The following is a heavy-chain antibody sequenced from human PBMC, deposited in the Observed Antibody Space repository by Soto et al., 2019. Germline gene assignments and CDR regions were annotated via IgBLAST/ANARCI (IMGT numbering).Heavy chain of an antibody. V-gene: IGHV3-21*01. D-gene: IGHD5-12*01. Sequence: GGSLRLSCAASGFTFSSYSMNWVRQAPGKGLEWVSSISSSSSYIYYADSVKGRFTISRDNAKNSLYLQMNSLRAEDTAVYYCARGLVEMATTSTQFFDYWGQGTLVTVSS. J-gene: IGHJ4*02. CDR2: ISSSSSYI. CDR3: ARGLVEMATTSTQFFDY. CDR1: GFTFSSYS.